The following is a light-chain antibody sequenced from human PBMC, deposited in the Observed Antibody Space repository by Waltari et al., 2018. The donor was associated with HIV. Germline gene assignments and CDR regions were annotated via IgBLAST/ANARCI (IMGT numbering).Light chain of an antibody. CDR1: QSLLHTNGYNY. J-gene: IGKJ4*02. CDR3: RQALPSPR. V-gene: IGKV2-28*01. CDR2: LGS. Sequence: DVVMSQSPLSLPVTPGEPASISCRSSQSLLHTNGYNYLDWYLQRPGQSPHLLTYLGSNRASGVPDRFSGSGSGTDFTLKISRVEAEDVGFYDCRQALPSPRFGGGTKVEIK.